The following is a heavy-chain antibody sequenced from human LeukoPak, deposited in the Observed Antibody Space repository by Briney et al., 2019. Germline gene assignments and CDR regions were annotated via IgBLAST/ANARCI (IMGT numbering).Heavy chain of an antibody. J-gene: IGHJ4*02. D-gene: IGHD4-17*01. V-gene: IGHV4-38-2*02. CDR3: ARAFSTTAFDY. CDR1: GYSISSGYY. Sequence: SETLSLTCTVSGYSISSGYYWGWIRQPPGKGLEWIGSIYHSGNTYYNPSLKSRVTISVDTSKNQFFLKLSSVTAADTAVYYCARAFSTTAFDYWGQGTLVTVSS. CDR2: IYHSGNT.